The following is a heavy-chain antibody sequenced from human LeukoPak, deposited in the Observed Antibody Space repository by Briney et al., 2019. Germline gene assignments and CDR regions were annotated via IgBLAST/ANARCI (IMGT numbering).Heavy chain of an antibody. CDR1: GFTFSSYW. J-gene: IGHJ4*02. Sequence: GCSLRLSCAASGFTFSSYWMHWVRQAPGQGLVWVSRIHTDGSSTTYADSVKGRFTISRDNAKNTLYLHMTSLRAEDTAVSYCARYGGYSGWTAFDYWGQGTLVTVSS. D-gene: IGHD6-19*01. CDR2: IHTDGSST. CDR3: ARYGGYSGWTAFDY. V-gene: IGHV3-74*01.